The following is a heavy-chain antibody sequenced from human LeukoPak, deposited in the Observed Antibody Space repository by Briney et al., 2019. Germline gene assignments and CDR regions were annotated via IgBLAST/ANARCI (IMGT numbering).Heavy chain of an antibody. V-gene: IGHV1-69*06. CDR3: ASGRGALYSYGDVPKTEDYYFDY. D-gene: IGHD5-18*01. J-gene: IGHJ4*02. CDR2: IIPIFGTA. CDR1: GGTFSSYA. Sequence: GASVKVSCKASGGTFSSYAISWVRQAPGQGLEWMGGIIPIFGTANYAQKFQGRVTITADKSTSTAYMELSSLRSEDTAVYYCASGRGALYSYGDVPKTEDYYFDYWGQGTLVTVSS.